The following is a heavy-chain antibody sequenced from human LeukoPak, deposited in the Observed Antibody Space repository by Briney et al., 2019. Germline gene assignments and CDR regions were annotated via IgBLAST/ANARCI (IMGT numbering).Heavy chain of an antibody. CDR1: GYTLTELS. V-gene: IGHV1-24*01. CDR2: FDPEDGET. Sequence: ASVKVSCKVSGYTLTELSMHWVRQAPGKGLEWMGGFDPEDGETIYAQKFQGRVTMTEDTSTDTAYMELSSLRSEDTAVCYCATRNLRYSSSAIDYWGQGTLVTVSS. D-gene: IGHD6-13*01. CDR3: ATRNLRYSSSAIDY. J-gene: IGHJ4*02.